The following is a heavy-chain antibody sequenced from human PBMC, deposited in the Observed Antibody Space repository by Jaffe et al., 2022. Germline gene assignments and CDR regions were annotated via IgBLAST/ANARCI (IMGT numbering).Heavy chain of an antibody. V-gene: IGHV3-49*04. CDR3: TRGSAGYFDWLLWWY. Sequence: EVQLVESGGGLVQPGRSLRLSCTASGFTFGDYAMSWVRQAPGKGLEWVGFIRSKAYGGTTEYAASVKGRFTISRDDSKSIAYLQMNSLKTEDTAVYYCTRGSAGYFDWLLWWYWGQGTLVTVSS. J-gene: IGHJ4*02. CDR1: GFTFGDYA. D-gene: IGHD3-9*01. CDR2: IRSKAYGGTT.